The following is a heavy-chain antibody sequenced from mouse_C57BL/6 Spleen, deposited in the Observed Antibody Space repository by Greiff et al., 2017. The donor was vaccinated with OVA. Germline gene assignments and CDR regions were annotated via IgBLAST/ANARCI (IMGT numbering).Heavy chain of an antibody. Sequence: EVQVEESGGGLVQPGGSMKLSCAASGFTFSNYWMNWVRQSPEKGLEWVAQIRWKSDNYATDYAESVKGRFTISRDDSKSRVYLQMSNLRAENTGIDYCTGYGDYDWYFYVWGTGTTVTVSS. CDR1: GFTFSNYW. V-gene: IGHV6-3*01. CDR2: IRWKSDNYAT. D-gene: IGHD2-4*01. J-gene: IGHJ1*03. CDR3: TGYGDYDWYFYV.